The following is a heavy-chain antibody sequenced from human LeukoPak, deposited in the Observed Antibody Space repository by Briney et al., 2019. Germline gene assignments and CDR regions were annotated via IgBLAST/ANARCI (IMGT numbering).Heavy chain of an antibody. CDR3: ARISVVSYYFEY. D-gene: IGHD2-8*02. CDR2: IKLDGTEK. Sequence: GGSLRLSCAASGFTLSDYWMTWVRQAPGEGLQWVANIKLDGTEKYYVDSVKGRFTISRDDPKSTVFLQMESLRAEDTAVYYCARISVVSYYFEYWGRGTVVTVSS. V-gene: IGHV3-7*01. J-gene: IGHJ4*02. CDR1: GFTLSDYW.